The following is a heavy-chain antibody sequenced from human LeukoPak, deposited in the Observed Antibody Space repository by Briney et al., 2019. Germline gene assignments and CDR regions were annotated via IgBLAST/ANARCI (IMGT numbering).Heavy chain of an antibody. Sequence: SETLSLTCAVSGGSFSDYYWSWIRQPPGKGLEWLGEINHSGSTNYNPSLKSRVTISVDTSKNQFSLKLSSVAAADTAVFYCARGVKPWQWLTQYYFDFWGQGTLVTVSS. CDR2: INHSGST. CDR3: ARGVKPWQWLTQYYFDF. J-gene: IGHJ4*02. D-gene: IGHD6-19*01. CDR1: GGSFSDYY. V-gene: IGHV4-34*01.